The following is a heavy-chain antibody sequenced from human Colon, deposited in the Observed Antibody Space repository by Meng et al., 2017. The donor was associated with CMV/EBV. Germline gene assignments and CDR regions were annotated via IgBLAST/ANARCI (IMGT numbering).Heavy chain of an antibody. CDR2: ISSSSSYI. CDR3: ARVARRDYDFWSGYRTNWFDP. CDR1: GFTFSSYS. J-gene: IGHJ5*02. V-gene: IGHV3-21*01. Sequence: GGSLRLSCAASGFTFSSYSMNWVRQAPGKGLEWVSSISSSSSYIYYADSVKGRFTISRDNAKNSLYLQMNSLRAEDTAVYYCARVARRDYDFWSGYRTNWFDPWGQGTLVTVSS. D-gene: IGHD3-3*01.